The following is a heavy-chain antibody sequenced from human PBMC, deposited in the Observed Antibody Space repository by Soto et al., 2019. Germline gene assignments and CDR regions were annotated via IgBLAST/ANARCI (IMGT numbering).Heavy chain of an antibody. V-gene: IGHV3-23*01. Sequence: EVQLLESGGGLVQPGGSLRLSCAASGFTFSSYAMSWVRQAPGKGLEWVSAISGSGGSTYYADSVKGRFTISRDNSKNTLYLQMNSLRAEDTAVYYCAKVSGWNTLPDRYYYYYGMDVWGQGTTVTVSS. CDR3: AKVSGWNTLPDRYYYYYGMDV. D-gene: IGHD6-25*01. CDR2: ISGSGGST. J-gene: IGHJ6*02. CDR1: GFTFSSYA.